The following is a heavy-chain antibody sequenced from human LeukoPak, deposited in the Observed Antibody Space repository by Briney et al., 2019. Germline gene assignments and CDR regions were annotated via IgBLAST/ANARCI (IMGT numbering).Heavy chain of an antibody. Sequence: GGSLRLSCAASGLTFSSFWMSWVRQAPGKGLEWVANIKRDGSEKYYVDSVKGRFTISRDNAKNSLYLQMNSLRVEDTAVYHCARDRRIAVAEPSFFDYWGQGTLVTVSS. D-gene: IGHD6-19*01. J-gene: IGHJ4*02. CDR1: GLTFSSFW. CDR2: IKRDGSEK. V-gene: IGHV3-7*01. CDR3: ARDRRIAVAEPSFFDY.